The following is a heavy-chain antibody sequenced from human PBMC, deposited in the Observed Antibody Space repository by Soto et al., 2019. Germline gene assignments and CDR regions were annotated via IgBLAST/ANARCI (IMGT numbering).Heavy chain of an antibody. CDR2: IKSKTDGGTT. D-gene: IGHD3-16*01. CDR3: TTDAFTDLDAFDI. V-gene: IGHV3-15*01. CDR1: GFTFSNAW. Sequence: GGFLRLSCAASGFTFSNAWMSWVRQAPGKGLEWVGRIKSKTDGGTTDYAAPVKGRFTISRDDSKNTLYLQMNSLKTEDTAVYYGTTDAFTDLDAFDIRGQGTMVTVAS. J-gene: IGHJ3*02.